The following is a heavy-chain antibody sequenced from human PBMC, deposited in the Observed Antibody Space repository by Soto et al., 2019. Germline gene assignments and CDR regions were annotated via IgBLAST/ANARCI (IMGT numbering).Heavy chain of an antibody. V-gene: IGHV3-23*01. J-gene: IGHJ6*02. CDR2: LSGSGGST. D-gene: IGHD3-22*01. CDR3: ARVVVVIPPGYYYAMDV. CDR1: GFTFSTYA. Sequence: GGSLRLSCAASGFTFSTYAMSWVRQAPGKGLEWVSGLSGSGGSTNYADSVKGRFTISRDNGKNSLFLQMNGLRDEDTAVYYCARVVVVIPPGYYYAMDVWGQGTTVTVSS.